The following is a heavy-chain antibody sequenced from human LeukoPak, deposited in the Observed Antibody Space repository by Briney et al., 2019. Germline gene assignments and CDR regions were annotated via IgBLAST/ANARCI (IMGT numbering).Heavy chain of an antibody. J-gene: IGHJ3*02. V-gene: IGHV4-59*01. CDR3: ARDLGPFSGFSGWYGCGAFDI. CDR1: GGSISSYY. CDR2: IYYSGST. Sequence: SETLSLTCTVSGGSISSYYWSWIRQPPGKGLEWIGNIYYSGSTKYNPSLKSRVTISVDTSKNQFSLKLTSVTAADTAVYYCARDLGPFSGFSGWYGCGAFDICGQRTLVTVSS. D-gene: IGHD6-19*01.